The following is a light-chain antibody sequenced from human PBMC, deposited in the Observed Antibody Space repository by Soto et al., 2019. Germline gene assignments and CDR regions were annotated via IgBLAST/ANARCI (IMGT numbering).Light chain of an antibody. J-gene: IGLJ2*01. V-gene: IGLV2-14*01. CDR3: CSYTRSGTLS. Sequence: QSALTQPASVSGSPGQSITISCTGTSSDVGGYNYVSWYLHHPGQAPQLLIYDVHNRPSGISARFSGSKSGNTASLTISGLQTEDTALYYCCSYTRSGTLSFGGGTKLTVL. CDR1: SSDVGGYNY. CDR2: DVH.